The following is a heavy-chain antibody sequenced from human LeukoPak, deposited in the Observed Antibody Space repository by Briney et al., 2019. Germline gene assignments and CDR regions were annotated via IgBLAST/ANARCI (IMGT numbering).Heavy chain of an antibody. Sequence: SETLSLTCTVSGGSISSYYWSWIRQPPGKGLEWIGYIYYSGSTNYNPSLKSRVTISVDTSKNQFSLKLSSVTAADTAVYYCARDSYYDSSGYYYGGFDYWGQGTLVTVSS. CDR1: GGSISSYY. J-gene: IGHJ4*02. CDR3: ARDSYYDSSGYYYGGFDY. D-gene: IGHD3-22*01. CDR2: IYYSGST. V-gene: IGHV4-59*01.